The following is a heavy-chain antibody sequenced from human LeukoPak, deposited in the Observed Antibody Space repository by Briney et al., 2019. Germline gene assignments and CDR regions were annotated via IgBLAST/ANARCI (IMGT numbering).Heavy chain of an antibody. CDR2: INPSGGST. D-gene: IGHD3-10*01. V-gene: IGHV1-46*01. J-gene: IGHJ4*02. CDR3: LLGSGSYYNGY. Sequence: ASVKVSCKASGYTFTSYYMHWVRQAPGQGLEWMGIINPSGGSTSYAQKFQGRVTMTRDTSTSTVYMELSSLRSEDAAVYYCLLGSGSYYNGYWGQGTLVTVSS. CDR1: GYTFTSYY.